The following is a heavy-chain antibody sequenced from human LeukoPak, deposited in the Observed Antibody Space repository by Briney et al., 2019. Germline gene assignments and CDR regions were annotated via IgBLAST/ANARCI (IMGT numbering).Heavy chain of an antibody. Sequence: SEALSLTCTVSGGSTSEYYWNWIRQPPGKGLEWIGEINHSGSTNYNSSLKSRVTISVDTSKNQFSLKVSSVTAADTAVYYCAREKMRRYSYGYAHWGQGTLVTVSS. D-gene: IGHD5-18*01. CDR3: AREKMRRYSYGYAH. CDR2: INHSGST. J-gene: IGHJ4*02. CDR1: GGSTSEYY. V-gene: IGHV4-34*01.